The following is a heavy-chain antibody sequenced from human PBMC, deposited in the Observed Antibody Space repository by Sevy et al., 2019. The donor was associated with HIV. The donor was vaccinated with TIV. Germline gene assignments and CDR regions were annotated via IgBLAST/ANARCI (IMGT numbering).Heavy chain of an antibody. CDR2: MNPNSGNT. V-gene: IGHV1-8*01. J-gene: IGHJ5*02. D-gene: IGHD3-16*01. Sequence: ASVEVSCKASGYTFTSYDINWVRQATGQGLEWMGWMNPNSGNTGYAQKFQGRVTMTRNTSISTAYMELSSLRSEDTAVYYCARSFYDYVWAENWFDPWGQGTLVTVSS. CDR3: ARSFYDYVWAENWFDP. CDR1: GYTFTSYD.